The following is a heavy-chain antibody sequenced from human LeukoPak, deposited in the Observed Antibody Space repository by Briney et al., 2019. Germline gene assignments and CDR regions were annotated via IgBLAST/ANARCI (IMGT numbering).Heavy chain of an antibody. CDR2: ISAYNGNT. Sequence: ASVKVSCKASGYTFTSYGISWVRQAPGQGLEWMGWISAYNGNTNYAQKLQGTVTMTTDTSTSTAYMELRSLRSDDTAVYYCARDLCGYGDYCYYFDYWGQGTLVTVSS. CDR1: GYTFTSYG. CDR3: ARDLCGYGDYCYYFDY. J-gene: IGHJ4*02. D-gene: IGHD4-17*01. V-gene: IGHV1-18*01.